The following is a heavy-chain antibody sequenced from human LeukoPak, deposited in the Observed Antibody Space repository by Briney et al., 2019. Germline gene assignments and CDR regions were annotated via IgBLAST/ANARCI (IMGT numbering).Heavy chain of an antibody. D-gene: IGHD3-16*02. J-gene: IGHJ4*02. V-gene: IGHV3-23*01. CDR3: ARHDSFIPF. CDR2: ISDSGRSS. Sequence: GGSLRLSCVASGFTFSDYAMSWVRQAPGKGLEWVSGISDSGRSSYYTDSVKGRCTISRDNSKNTVSLQINNLRTEDTAVYFCARHDSFIPFWGQGTLVTVTS. CDR1: GFTFSDYA.